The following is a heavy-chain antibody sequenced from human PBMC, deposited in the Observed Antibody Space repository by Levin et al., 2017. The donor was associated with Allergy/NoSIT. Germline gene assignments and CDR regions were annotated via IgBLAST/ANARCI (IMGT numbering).Heavy chain of an antibody. CDR1: GASISSSHW. J-gene: IGHJ5*02. Sequence: SETLSLTCAVSGASISSSHWWNWVRQPPGEGLEWIGQIYHTGSTNYNPSLKSRVTISVDKSKNQYSLKLSSVTAADTAVYFCAKRNNWFGLWGQGILVTVSS. D-gene: IGHD2/OR15-2a*01. CDR3: AKRNNWFGL. CDR2: IYHTGST. V-gene: IGHV4-4*02.